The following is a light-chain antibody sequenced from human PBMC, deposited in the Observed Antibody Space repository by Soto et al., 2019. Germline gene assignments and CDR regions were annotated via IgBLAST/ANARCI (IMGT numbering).Light chain of an antibody. CDR2: GAS. CDR1: QSVTSN. Sequence: IGMTQSADTLSVYPGEGATLSCRASQSVTSNLAWYQQKPGQAPRLLIYGASTRATGIPARFSGSGSGTEFTLTISSLQSEDFAVYFCQQYNNWPPITFGQGTRLEIK. CDR3: QQYNNWPPIT. V-gene: IGKV3-15*01. J-gene: IGKJ5*01.